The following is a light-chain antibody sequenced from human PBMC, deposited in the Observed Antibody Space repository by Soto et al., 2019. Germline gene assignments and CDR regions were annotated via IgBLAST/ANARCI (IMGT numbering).Light chain of an antibody. CDR1: QSVSSY. CDR3: QQRSNWPPVT. CDR2: DAS. Sequence: EIVLTQSPATLSLSPGERATLSCRASQSVSSYLAWYQQKPGQAPRLLIYDASNRATGIPARFSGSGSGTDFTLTISSLEHADFAVYYCQQRSNWPPVTFGGGTKVEIK. J-gene: IGKJ4*01. V-gene: IGKV3-11*01.